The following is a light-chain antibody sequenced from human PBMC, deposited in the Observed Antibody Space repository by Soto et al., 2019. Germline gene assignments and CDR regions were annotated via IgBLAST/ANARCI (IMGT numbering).Light chain of an antibody. Sequence: QSVLTQPPSVSAAPGQKVTISCSGGSSNIGNNYVSWYQQLPGTAPKLLIYDNDERPSGIPDRFSGSKSGTSATLGITGLQTGDEADYYCGTWDNSLGDGHVVFGGGTKLTVL. CDR2: DND. V-gene: IGLV1-51*01. CDR3: GTWDNSLGDGHVV. J-gene: IGLJ2*01. CDR1: SSNIGNNY.